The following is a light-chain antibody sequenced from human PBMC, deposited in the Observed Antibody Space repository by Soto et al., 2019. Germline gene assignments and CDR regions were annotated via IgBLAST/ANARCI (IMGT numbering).Light chain of an antibody. CDR1: SSNIGSNT. J-gene: IGLJ1*01. CDR2: SNK. CDR3: AAWDASLDGGV. Sequence: QSVLTQPPSASGTPGQRVTISCSGSSSNIGSNTVNWYQQLPGTAPKLLIYSNKQRPSGVPDRFSGSKSGTSASLAISGLQSEDEADYYCAAWDASLDGGVFGTGTKLTVL. V-gene: IGLV1-44*01.